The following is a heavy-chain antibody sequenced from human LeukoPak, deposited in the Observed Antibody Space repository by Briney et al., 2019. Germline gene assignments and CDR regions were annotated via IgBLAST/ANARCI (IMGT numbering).Heavy chain of an antibody. CDR2: IYSGGST. J-gene: IGHJ4*02. V-gene: IGHV3-53*01. Sequence: GGSLRLSCAASGFTVSSNYMSWVRQAPGKGLEWVSVIYSGGSTYYADSVKGRFTISRDNSKNTLYLQMNSLRAEDTAVYYCAREDCSGGSCYPDYWGQGTLVTVSS. CDR1: GFTVSSNY. D-gene: IGHD2-15*01. CDR3: AREDCSGGSCYPDY.